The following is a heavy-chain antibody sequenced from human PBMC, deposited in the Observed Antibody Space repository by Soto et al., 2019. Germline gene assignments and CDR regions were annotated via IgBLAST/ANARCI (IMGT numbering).Heavy chain of an antibody. V-gene: IGHV3-53*01. CDR2: IYSGGST. CDR1: EFTVSSNY. CDR3: ARGRDYGDYSYYYDY. D-gene: IGHD4-17*01. Sequence: EVQLVESGGGLIQPGGSLRLSCAASEFTVSSNYMSWVRQAPGKGLEWVSVIYSGGSTYYADSVKGRFTISRDNSKNTLYLQMNSLRAEDTAVYYCARGRDYGDYSYYYDYRGQGTLVTVSS. J-gene: IGHJ4*02.